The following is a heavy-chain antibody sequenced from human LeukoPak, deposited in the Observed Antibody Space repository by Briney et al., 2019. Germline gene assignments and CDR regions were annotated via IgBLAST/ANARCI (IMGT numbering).Heavy chain of an antibody. Sequence: SQTLSLTCTVSGGSISSGSYYWSWIRQPAGKGLEWIGRIYTSGSTNYHPSLKSRVTISVDTSRNQFSMKLNSVTAADTAVYYCAGSGGLANQGAVFDYWGQGTLVTVSS. V-gene: IGHV4-61*02. CDR2: IYTSGST. CDR3: AGSGGLANQGAVFDY. J-gene: IGHJ4*02. D-gene: IGHD3-10*01. CDR1: GGSISSGSYY.